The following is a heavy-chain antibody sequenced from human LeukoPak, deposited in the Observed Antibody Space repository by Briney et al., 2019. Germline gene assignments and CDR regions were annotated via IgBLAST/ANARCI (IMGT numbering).Heavy chain of an antibody. Sequence: SETLSLTCTVSGGSISTYYWNWIRQPAGKGLEWIGRIYTSGGTSYNPSFKSRVTMSVDTSNNQFSLKLSSVTAADTAVYYCARGNILCSGGSCSTNIGYWGQGTLVTVSS. D-gene: IGHD2-15*01. CDR2: IYTSGGT. J-gene: IGHJ4*02. CDR1: GGSISTYY. CDR3: ARGNILCSGGSCSTNIGY. V-gene: IGHV4-4*07.